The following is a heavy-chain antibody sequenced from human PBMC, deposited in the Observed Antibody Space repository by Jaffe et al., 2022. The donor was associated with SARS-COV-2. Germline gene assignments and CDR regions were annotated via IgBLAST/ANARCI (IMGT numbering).Heavy chain of an antibody. V-gene: IGHV1-69*01. CDR1: GGTFSSYA. D-gene: IGHD3-22*01. CDR3: ARDLRVVITVPSNWFDP. CDR2: IIPIFGTA. Sequence: QVQLVQSGAEVKKPGSSVKVSCKASGGTFSSYAISWVRQAPGQGLEWMGGIIPIFGTANYAQKFQGRVTITADESTSTAYMELSSLRSEDTAVYYCARDLRVVITVPSNWFDPWGQGTLVTVSS. J-gene: IGHJ5*02.